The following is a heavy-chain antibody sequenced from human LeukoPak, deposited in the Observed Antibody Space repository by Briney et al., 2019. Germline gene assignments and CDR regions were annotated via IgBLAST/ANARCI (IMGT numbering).Heavy chain of an antibody. V-gene: IGHV3-43*02. CDR1: GFTFSSYA. Sequence: PGGSLRLSCAASGFTFSSYAINWVRQAPGKGLEWVSSISGSGGRIYYADSVKGRFTISRDSSKNSLYLQMNSLRTEDTALYYCAKEGSTSHPTRYMDVWGKGTTVTISS. J-gene: IGHJ6*03. D-gene: IGHD2-2*01. CDR3: AKEGSTSHPTRYMDV. CDR2: ISGSGGRI.